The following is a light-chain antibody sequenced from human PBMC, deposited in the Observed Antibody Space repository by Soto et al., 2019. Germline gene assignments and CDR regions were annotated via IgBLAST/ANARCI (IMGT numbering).Light chain of an antibody. J-gene: IGKJ1*01. Sequence: DIQMTQSPSSLSASVGDKVTITCRASQGISNYLAWYQQKPGKVPTLLIYSASTLQSGVPSRFSGSGSGTAFTLTISSLQPEDVATYYCQRSDSSPWTFGQGTKVEIK. V-gene: IGKV1-27*01. CDR3: QRSDSSPWT. CDR1: QGISNY. CDR2: SAS.